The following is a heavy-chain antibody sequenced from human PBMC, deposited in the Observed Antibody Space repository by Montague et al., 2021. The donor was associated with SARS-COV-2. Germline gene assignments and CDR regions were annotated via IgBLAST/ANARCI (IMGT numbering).Heavy chain of an antibody. CDR2: IIHSGHT. J-gene: IGHJ4*02. CDR1: GAPFITYY. Sequence: SETLSLTCSVTGAPFITYYWSSIRQAPGKGLAWIAYIIHSGHTKYNPSLKSRVAISIDTSKDQFSLSLTSITAADTAVYYCARQPGFTSSYYFDSWGPGTPVTVSS. D-gene: IGHD1-14*01. CDR3: ARQPGFTSSYYFDS. V-gene: IGHV4-59*01.